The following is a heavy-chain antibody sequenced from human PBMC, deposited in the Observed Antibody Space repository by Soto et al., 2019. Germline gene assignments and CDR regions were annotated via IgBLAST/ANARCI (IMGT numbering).Heavy chain of an antibody. CDR2: ISYDGSNK. CDR1: GFTFSSYA. D-gene: IGHD3-3*01. Sequence: GESLKISCAASGFTFSSYAMHWVRQAPGKGLGWVAVISYDGSNKYYADSVKGRFTISRDNSKNTLYLQMNSLRAEDTAVYYCAREDDFYAFDIGGKGTRVTVSS. J-gene: IGHJ3*02. V-gene: IGHV3-30*04. CDR3: AREDDFYAFDI.